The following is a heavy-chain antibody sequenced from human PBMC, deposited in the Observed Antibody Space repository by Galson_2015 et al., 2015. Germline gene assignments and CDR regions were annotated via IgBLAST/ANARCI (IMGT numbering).Heavy chain of an antibody. V-gene: IGHV5-51*01. D-gene: IGHD6-13*01. CDR2: VYPGDSET. CDR1: GYSFTGYW. CDR3: SRDNSIWSSDY. J-gene: IGHJ4*02. Sequence: QSGAEVKKPGESLKISCKGSGYSFTGYWIGWVRQLPGKGLEWMGIVYPGDSETRYSPSFQGQVTISADKSISTAYLQWSSPKAWDTAMYYCSRDNSIWSSDYWGQGTLVPVSS.